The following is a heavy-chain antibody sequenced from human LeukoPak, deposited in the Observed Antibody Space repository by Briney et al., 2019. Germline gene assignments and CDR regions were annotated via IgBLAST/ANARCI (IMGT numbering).Heavy chain of an antibody. CDR1: GGSISSYY. D-gene: IGHD3-22*01. CDR3: ASHYYDSSGYYYEVDI. Sequence: SETLSLTCTVSGGSISSYYWGWIRQPAGKGLEWIGRIYTSGSTNYNPSLKSRVTMSVDTSKNQFSLKLSSVTAADTAVYYCASHYYDSSGYYYEVDIWGPGTMVTVSS. J-gene: IGHJ3*02. V-gene: IGHV4-4*07. CDR2: IYTSGST.